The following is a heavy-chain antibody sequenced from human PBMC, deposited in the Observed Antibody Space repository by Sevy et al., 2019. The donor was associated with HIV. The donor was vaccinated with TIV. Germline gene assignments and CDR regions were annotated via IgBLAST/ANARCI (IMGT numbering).Heavy chain of an antibody. CDR1: GFNFASYD. J-gene: IGHJ6*02. D-gene: IGHD6-19*01. CDR3: ARVSGWHLRYGMDV. CDR2: MNTNTGNT. V-gene: IGHV1-8*02. Sequence: ASVKVSCKASGFNFASYDIYWVRQATGQGLEWMGWMNTNTGNTGFAQKFQGRVTMTRNTSITTAYMGLSNLRSEDTAVYYCARVSGWHLRYGMDVWGQGTTVTVSS.